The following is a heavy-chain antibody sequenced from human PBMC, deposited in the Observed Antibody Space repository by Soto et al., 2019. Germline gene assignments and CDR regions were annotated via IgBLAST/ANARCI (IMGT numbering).Heavy chain of an antibody. CDR1: GGSISGGDYY. Sequence: SETLSLTCTVSGGSISGGDYYWSWIRQPPGKGLEWIGYIYYSGSTNYNPSLKSRVTISVDTSKNQFSLKLSSVTAADTAVYYCARSNTYRPYVWGSYRSYQLFDYWGQGTLVTVSS. V-gene: IGHV4-61*08. CDR3: ARSNTYRPYVWGSYRSYQLFDY. D-gene: IGHD3-16*02. J-gene: IGHJ4*02. CDR2: IYYSGST.